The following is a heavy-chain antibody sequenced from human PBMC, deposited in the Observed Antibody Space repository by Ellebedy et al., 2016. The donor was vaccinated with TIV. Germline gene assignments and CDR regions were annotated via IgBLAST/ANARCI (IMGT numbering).Heavy chain of an antibody. Sequence: MPGGSLRLSCTVSGDSVSDDSFYWSWIRQPPGKGLEWLAYIYYSGSFNYNPSLKSRATISSDTSKNQFSLRLKLTSVTAADTAVYYCGRLVAASHADSWGQGTLVTVSS. CDR1: GDSVSDDSFY. CDR2: IYYSGSF. V-gene: IGHV4-61*01. D-gene: IGHD5-12*01. CDR3: GRLVAASHADS. J-gene: IGHJ5*01.